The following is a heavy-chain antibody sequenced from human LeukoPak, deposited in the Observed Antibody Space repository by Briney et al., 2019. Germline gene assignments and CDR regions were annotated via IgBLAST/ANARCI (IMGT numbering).Heavy chain of an antibody. D-gene: IGHD4-17*01. CDR3: ARDGYGDYTFDY. V-gene: IGHV3-23*01. Sequence: PGGSLRLSCAASGFTFSSYAMSWVRQAPGKGLEWVSAISGSGDSTYYGDSVKGRFTISRDNSKNTLYLQMNSLRDEDTAVYYCARDGYGDYTFDYWGRGTLVTVSS. CDR1: GFTFSSYA. J-gene: IGHJ4*02. CDR2: ISGSGDST.